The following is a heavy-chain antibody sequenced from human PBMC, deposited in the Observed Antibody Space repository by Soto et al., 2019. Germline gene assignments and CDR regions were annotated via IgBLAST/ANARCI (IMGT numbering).Heavy chain of an antibody. D-gene: IGHD3-16*01. CDR1: GGSFSGYY. V-gene: IGHV4-34*01. Sequence: QVQLQQWGAGLLKPSETLSLTCAVYGGSFSGYYWSWIRQPPGKGLEWIGEINHSGSTNYNPSLKSRVNISVDTSKNQFSLKLSSVTAADTAVYYCAREGTFGVGYWGQGTLVTVSS. CDR3: AREGTFGVGY. CDR2: INHSGST. J-gene: IGHJ4*02.